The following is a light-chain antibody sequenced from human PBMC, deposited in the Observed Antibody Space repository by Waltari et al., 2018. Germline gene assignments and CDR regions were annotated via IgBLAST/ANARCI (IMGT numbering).Light chain of an antibody. CDR3: SSYTSSSVV. V-gene: IGLV2-14*01. J-gene: IGLJ2*01. CDR1: SSDVGGYNY. CDR2: EVR. Sequence: QSALTQPASVSGSPGQSITISCTGTSSDVGGYNYVSWYQQHPGKAPKLMIYEVRNRPSGVSIRFSGSKSGNTASLTISGLQAEDEADYYCSSYTSSSVVFGGGTKLTVL.